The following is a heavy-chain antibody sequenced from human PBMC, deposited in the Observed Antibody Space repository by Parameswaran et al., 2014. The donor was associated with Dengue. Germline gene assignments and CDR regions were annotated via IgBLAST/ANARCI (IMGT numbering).Heavy chain of an antibody. CDR2: INHSGST. D-gene: IGHD3-10*01. V-gene: IGHV4-34*01. Sequence: VRQAPGKGLEWIGEINHSGSTNYNPSLKSRVTISVDTSKNQFSLKLSSVTAADTAVYYRARRRGVYYYGMDVWGQGTTVTVSS. J-gene: IGHJ6*02. CDR3: ARRRGVYYYGMDV.